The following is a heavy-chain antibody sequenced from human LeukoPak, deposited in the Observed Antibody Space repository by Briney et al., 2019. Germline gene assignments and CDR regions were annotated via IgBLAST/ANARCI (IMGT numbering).Heavy chain of an antibody. Sequence: ASVKVSCKASGYTFTSYDINWVRQATGQGLEWMGWMNPNSGNTGYAQKFQGRVTMTRNTSISTAYMELSSLRSEDTAVYYCARGGYCSGGSCYRWSDPWGQGTLVTVSS. CDR2: MNPNSGNT. CDR1: GYTFTSYD. J-gene: IGHJ5*02. CDR3: ARGGYCSGGSCYRWSDP. D-gene: IGHD2-15*01. V-gene: IGHV1-8*01.